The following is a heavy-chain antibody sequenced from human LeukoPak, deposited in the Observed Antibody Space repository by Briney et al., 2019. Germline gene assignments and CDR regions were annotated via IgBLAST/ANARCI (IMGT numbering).Heavy chain of an antibody. CDR3: ARGVGQLVPFDY. V-gene: IGHV4-39*07. J-gene: IGHJ4*02. Sequence: SETLSLTCTVSGGSISSSSYYWGWIRQPPGKGLEWIGSIYYSGSTYYNPSLKSRVTISVDTSKNQSSLKLSSVTAADTAVYYCARGVGQLVPFDYWGQGTLVTVSS. D-gene: IGHD6-13*01. CDR2: IYYSGST. CDR1: GGSISSSSYY.